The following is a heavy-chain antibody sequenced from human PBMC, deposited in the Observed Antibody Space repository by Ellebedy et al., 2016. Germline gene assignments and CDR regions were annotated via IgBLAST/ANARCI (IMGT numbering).Heavy chain of an antibody. CDR2: ISGSGDST. CDR3: AKDRDIVVVVAALFDY. Sequence: GGSLRLSCAASGFTFSSYAMSWVRQAPGKGLEWVSVISGSGDSTYYADSVKGRFTISRDNSKNSLYLQMNSLRAEDTAVYYCAKDRDIVVVVAALFDYWGQGTLVTVSS. CDR1: GFTFSSYA. J-gene: IGHJ4*02. D-gene: IGHD2-15*01. V-gene: IGHV3-23*01.